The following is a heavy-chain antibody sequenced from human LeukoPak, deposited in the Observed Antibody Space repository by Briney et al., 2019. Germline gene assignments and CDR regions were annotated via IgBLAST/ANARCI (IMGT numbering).Heavy chain of an antibody. Sequence: GGSLRLSCAASGFTFSGSAMHWVRQASGKGLEWGGRIRSKANSYATTYAASVKGRFTISRDDSKNTAYLQMNSLKTEDTAVYYCTRLNVDTAMAVFDYWGQGTLVTVSS. D-gene: IGHD5-18*01. CDR2: IRSKANSYAT. CDR3: TRLNVDTAMAVFDY. J-gene: IGHJ4*02. CDR1: GFTFSGSA. V-gene: IGHV3-73*01.